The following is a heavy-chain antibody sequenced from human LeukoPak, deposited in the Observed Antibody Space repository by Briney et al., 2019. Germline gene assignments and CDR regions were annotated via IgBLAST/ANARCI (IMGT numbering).Heavy chain of an antibody. CDR1: GGSISSYY. CDR3: ARLRSGGSGSYFFDY. D-gene: IGHD3-10*01. CDR2: IYYSGST. V-gene: IGHV4-59*08. J-gene: IGHJ4*02. Sequence: KTSETLSLTCTVSGGSISSYYWSWIRQPPGKGLEWIGYIYYSGSTNYNPSLKSQVTISIDTSKNQFSLRLSSVTAADTAVYYCARLRSGGSGSYFFDYWGQGTLVTVSS.